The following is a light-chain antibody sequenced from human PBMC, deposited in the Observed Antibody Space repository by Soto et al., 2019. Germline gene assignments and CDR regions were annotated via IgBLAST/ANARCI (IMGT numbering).Light chain of an antibody. CDR3: QTWGI. CDR1: SGHSSYA. Sequence: QLVLTQSPSASASLGASVKLTCTLSSGHSSYAIAWHQQQPEKGPRYLMKVNSDGSHSKGDGIPDRFSGSSSGAERYLTISSLQSEDEADYYCQTWGIFGGGTKLTVL. J-gene: IGLJ2*01. V-gene: IGLV4-69*01. CDR2: VNSDGSH.